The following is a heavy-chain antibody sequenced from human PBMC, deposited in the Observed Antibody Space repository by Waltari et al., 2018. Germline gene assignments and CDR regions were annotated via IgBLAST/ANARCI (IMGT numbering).Heavy chain of an antibody. Sequence: QVQLVESGGGVVQPGRSLRLSCAASGFTFSSYAMHWVRQAPGKGLEWVAVISYDGSNKYYADSVKGRFTISRDNSKNTLYLQMNSLRAEDTAVYYCARDRRDYLDYWGQGTLVTVSS. J-gene: IGHJ4*02. CDR3: ARDRRDYLDY. CDR2: ISYDGSNK. D-gene: IGHD3-10*01. CDR1: GFTFSSYA. V-gene: IGHV3-30-3*01.